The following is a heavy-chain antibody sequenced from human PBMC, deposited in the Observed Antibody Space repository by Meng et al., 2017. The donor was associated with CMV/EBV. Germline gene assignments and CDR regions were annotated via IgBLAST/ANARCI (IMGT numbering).Heavy chain of an antibody. J-gene: IGHJ6*02. CDR2: IIPILGIA. CDR3: ARDKLSIAARPDYYYGMDV. Sequence: SVKVSCKAAGGTFSSYAISWVRHAPGQGREWMGGIIPILGIANYAQKFQGRVTITADQSTSTAYMELSSLRSEDTAVYYCARDKLSIAARPDYYYGMDVWGQGTTVTVSS. V-gene: IGHV1-69*10. D-gene: IGHD6-6*01. CDR1: GGTFSSYA.